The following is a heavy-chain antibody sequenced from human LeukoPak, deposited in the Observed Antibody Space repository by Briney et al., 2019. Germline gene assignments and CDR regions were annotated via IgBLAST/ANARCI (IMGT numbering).Heavy chain of an antibody. CDR3: ASSSSSWYEAFDI. CDR2: IYYSGST. V-gene: IGHV4-31*03. D-gene: IGHD6-13*01. Sequence: SETLSLTCTVSGGSISSGGYYWSWIRQHPGKGLEWIGYIYYSGSTYYNPSLKSRVTISVDTSKNQFSLKLSSVTAVDTAVYYCASSSSSWYEAFDIWGQGTMVTVSS. CDR1: GGSISSGGYY. J-gene: IGHJ3*02.